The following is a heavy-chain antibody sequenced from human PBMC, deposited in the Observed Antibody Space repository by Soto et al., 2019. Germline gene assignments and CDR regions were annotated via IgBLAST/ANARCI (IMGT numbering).Heavy chain of an antibody. CDR2: IIPFLGTP. V-gene: IGHV1-69*01. Sequence: QVRLVQSGAEMKKPGSSVKISCETSGGIFSTCVFSWVRQAPGQGLEWMGGIIPFLGTPNYAENFQGRVTIGADESTSTAYMELSSLRSEDTAVYYCATLPNTNFSPGVMDVWGQGTTVTVSS. CDR1: GGIFSTCV. CDR3: ATLPNTNFSPGVMDV. J-gene: IGHJ6*02. D-gene: IGHD3-3*01.